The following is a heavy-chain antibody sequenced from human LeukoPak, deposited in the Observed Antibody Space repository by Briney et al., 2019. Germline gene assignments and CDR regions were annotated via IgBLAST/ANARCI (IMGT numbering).Heavy chain of an antibody. CDR2: ISYDGRDN. Sequence: PGGSLRLSCAASGFTFSNYGMHWVRQAPGKGLEWLAVISYDGRDNYCADSVKGRFSISRDNPKNILNLQMNSLRVEDTAVYYCAKSLYDESGWYYFDYWGQGSLVTVSS. CDR3: AKSLYDESGWYYFDY. J-gene: IGHJ4*02. D-gene: IGHD6-19*01. CDR1: GFTFSNYG. V-gene: IGHV3-30*18.